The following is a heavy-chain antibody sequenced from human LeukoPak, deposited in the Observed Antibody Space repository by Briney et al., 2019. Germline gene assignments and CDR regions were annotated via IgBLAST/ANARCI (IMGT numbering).Heavy chain of an antibody. CDR3: AKAVHYYDSSGYLYFDY. CDR2: ISSSSSYI. D-gene: IGHD3-22*01. Sequence: GGSLRLSCAASGFTFSSYSMNWVRQAPGKGLEWVSYISSSSSYIYYADSVKGRFTISRDNAKNSLYLQMNSLRAEDMALYYCAKAVHYYDSSGYLYFDYWGQGTLVTVSS. J-gene: IGHJ4*02. CDR1: GFTFSSYS. V-gene: IGHV3-21*05.